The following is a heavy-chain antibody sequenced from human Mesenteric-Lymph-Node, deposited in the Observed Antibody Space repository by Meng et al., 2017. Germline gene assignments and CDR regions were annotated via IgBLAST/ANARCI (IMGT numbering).Heavy chain of an antibody. D-gene: IGHD6-13*01. CDR1: GGSIRSINW. CDR2: IYHSGST. Sequence: QVQRRGSGPGLVKLSQTLSHTCAVSGGSIRSINWWTWVRQPPGKGLEWIGEIYHSGSTNYNPSLKSRVTISVDKSKNQFSLKLSSVTAADTAVYYCARVAAAGNEWFDPWGQGTLVTVSS. V-gene: IGHV4-4*02. J-gene: IGHJ5*02. CDR3: ARVAAAGNEWFDP.